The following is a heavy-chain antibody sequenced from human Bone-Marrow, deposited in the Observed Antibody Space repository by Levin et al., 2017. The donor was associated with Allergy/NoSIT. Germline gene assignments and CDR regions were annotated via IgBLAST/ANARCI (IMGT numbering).Heavy chain of an antibody. CDR1: GGPISISSYY. CDR3: ARVGAFDGYGDYEYYFDF. V-gene: IGHV4-39*07. CDR2: IYYTGHT. Sequence: SETLSLTCTVSGGPISISSYYWGWIRQPPGKALEWIGSIYYTGHTSYNPSLESRVTMSVDTSKNQFSLRLTSVTAADTALYYCARVGAFDGYGDYEYYFDFWGQGTPVTVSS. D-gene: IGHD4-17*01. J-gene: IGHJ4*02.